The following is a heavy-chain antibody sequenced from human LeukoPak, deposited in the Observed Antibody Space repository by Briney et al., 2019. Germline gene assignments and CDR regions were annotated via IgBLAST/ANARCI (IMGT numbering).Heavy chain of an antibody. J-gene: IGHJ5*01. CDR2: INHSGST. CDR1: GGSFSGYY. D-gene: IGHD3-10*01. Sequence: SETLSLTCAVYGGSFSGYYWSWIRQPPGKGLEWIGEINHSGSTNYNPSLKSRVTISVDTSKNQFSLKLSSVTAADTAVYYCARAPVVRGVFGWFDFWGQGVLVTVSS. V-gene: IGHV4-34*01. CDR3: ARAPVVRGVFGWFDF.